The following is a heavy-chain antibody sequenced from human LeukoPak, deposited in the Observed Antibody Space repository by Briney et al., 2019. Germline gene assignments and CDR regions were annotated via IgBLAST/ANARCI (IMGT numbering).Heavy chain of an antibody. Sequence: PSETLSLTCAVSGYSISSDYYWGWIRQPPGKGLEWIGTISHSGSTYYNPSLNSRVTISVDTSKNQFSLKLSSVTAADTAVYYCATEYYYGSGESDYWGQGTLVTVSS. V-gene: IGHV4-38-2*02. D-gene: IGHD3-10*01. CDR3: ATEYYYGSGESDY. CDR2: ISHSGST. CDR1: GYSISSDYY. J-gene: IGHJ4*02.